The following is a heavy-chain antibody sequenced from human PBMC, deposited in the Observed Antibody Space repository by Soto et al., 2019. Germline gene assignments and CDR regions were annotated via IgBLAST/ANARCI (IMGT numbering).Heavy chain of an antibody. V-gene: IGHV4-39*01. CDR1: GGSISSSGYY. Sequence: SETLSLTCTVSGGSISSSGYYWGWIRQPPGKGLEWIGSIFYSGSTYYNPSLKSRVTISVDTSKNQFSLKLSSVAAADTAVYYCARRKRVCSSTSCYAGTHDYWGQGTLVTVSS. D-gene: IGHD2-2*01. CDR3: ARRKRVCSSTSCYAGTHDY. J-gene: IGHJ4*02. CDR2: IFYSGST.